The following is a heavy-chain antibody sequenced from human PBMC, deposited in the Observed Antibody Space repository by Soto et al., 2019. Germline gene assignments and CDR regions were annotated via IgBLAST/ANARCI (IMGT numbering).Heavy chain of an antibody. J-gene: IGHJ5*02. CDR3: ARLLQDAFDP. D-gene: IGHD4-4*01. Sequence: SETLSLTCAASSGSISSSNWWSWVRQPPGKGLEWLGEIYHSGSTNYNPSLKRRVTISVDKSKNQFSLKLSSVTAADTAVYYCARLLQDAFDPWGQGTLVTVSS. CDR1: SGSISSSNW. V-gene: IGHV4-4*02. CDR2: IYHSGST.